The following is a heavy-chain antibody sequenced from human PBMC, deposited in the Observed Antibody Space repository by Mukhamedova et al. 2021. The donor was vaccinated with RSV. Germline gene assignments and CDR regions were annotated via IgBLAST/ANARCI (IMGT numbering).Heavy chain of an antibody. D-gene: IGHD3-10*01. CDR2: ISYDGGNK. V-gene: IGHV3-30*01. J-gene: IGHJ4*02. CDR3: ARDGGRVASGSPSTSLIY. Sequence: VRQAPGKGLEWVAVISYDGGNKFYADSVKGRFTISRDNSKNTLYLQMNSLRAADTAVYYCARDGGRVASGSPSTSLIYWGQGTLV.